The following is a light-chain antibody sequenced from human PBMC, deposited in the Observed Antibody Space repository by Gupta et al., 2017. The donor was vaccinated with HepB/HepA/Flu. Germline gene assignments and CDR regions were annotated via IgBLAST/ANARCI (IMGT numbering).Light chain of an antibody. J-gene: IGLJ2*01. V-gene: IGLV3-21*02. CDR2: DDT. Sequence: YVLAQPPSVSVAPGETATMTCGGDSIGSKSVHWYQQKPGQAPGLVVYDDTNRPSGIPQRFSGSNSGNTATLTISRVEAGDEADYFCQVWAFSSEHVIFGGGTKLTVL. CDR1: SIGSKS. CDR3: QVWAFSSEHVI.